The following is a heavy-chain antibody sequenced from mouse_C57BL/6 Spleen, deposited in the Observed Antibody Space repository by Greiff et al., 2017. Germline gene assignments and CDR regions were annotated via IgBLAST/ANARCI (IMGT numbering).Heavy chain of an antibody. J-gene: IGHJ3*01. CDR3: TRQDYYGSSSFAY. Sequence: EVKVEESGGGLVQPGGSMKLSCAASGFTFSDAWMDWVRQSPEQGLEWVAEIRNKANNHATYYAESVKGRFTISRDDSKSSVYLQMNSLRAEDTGIYYCTRQDYYGSSSFAYWGQGTLVTVSA. CDR2: IRNKANNHAT. CDR1: GFTFSDAW. D-gene: IGHD1-1*01. V-gene: IGHV6-6*01.